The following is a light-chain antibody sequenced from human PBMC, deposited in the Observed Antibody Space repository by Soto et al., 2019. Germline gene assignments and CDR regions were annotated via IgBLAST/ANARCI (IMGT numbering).Light chain of an antibody. CDR2: DVT. CDR1: SSDVGAYNY. V-gene: IGLV2-11*01. Sequence: QSVLTQPRSVSGSPGQSVTISCTGSSSDVGAYNYVSWFQQHPGKAPKLMIYDVTKRPSGAPDRFSASKSGNTASLTISGLQAEDEADYYCCSFAGKYTFVFGGGTQLTVL. CDR3: CSFAGKYTFV. J-gene: IGLJ2*01.